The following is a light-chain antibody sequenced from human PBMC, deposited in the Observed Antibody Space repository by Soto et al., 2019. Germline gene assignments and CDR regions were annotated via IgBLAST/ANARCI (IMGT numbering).Light chain of an antibody. CDR2: EVS. Sequence: QSALTQPASVSGSPGQSITISCTGTSSDIEANKLVSWYQQHPGTAPRLIIYEVSDRPSGVSNRFSGSKSGNTASLTISGLQAEDEADYYCSSYTSSNTLMFGGGTKLTVL. CDR3: SSYTSSNTLM. CDR1: SSDIEANKL. V-gene: IGLV2-14*02. J-gene: IGLJ3*02.